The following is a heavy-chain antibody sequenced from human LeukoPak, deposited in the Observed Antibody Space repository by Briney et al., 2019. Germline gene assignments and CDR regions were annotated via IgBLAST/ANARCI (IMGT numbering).Heavy chain of an antibody. V-gene: IGHV4-59*11. D-gene: IGHD6-6*01. J-gene: IGHJ4*02. CDR2: IYSSGSA. CDR1: GGSISSHY. CDR3: ARWDIGGRHLDH. Sequence: SETPSLTCTVSGGSISSHYWNWIRQAPGKGLEWIGYIYSSGSANSNPALKSRVTISVDTPNNQFSLKLSSVTAADTAVYYCARWDIGGRHLDHWGQGTLVTVSS.